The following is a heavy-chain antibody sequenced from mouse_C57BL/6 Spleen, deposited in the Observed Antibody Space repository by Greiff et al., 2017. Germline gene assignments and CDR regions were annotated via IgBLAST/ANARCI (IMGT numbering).Heavy chain of an antibody. CDR2: ISYDGSN. Sequence: EVQLQESGPGLVKPSQSLSLTCSASGYSITSGYYWNWIRQFPGNKLEWMGYISYDGSNNYNPSLKNRISITRDTSKNQFFLKLNSVTTEDTATXYCARREITGCEYWGQGTTLTVSS. CDR1: GYSITSGYY. J-gene: IGHJ2*01. V-gene: IGHV3-6*01. CDR3: ARREITGCEY. D-gene: IGHD4-1*01.